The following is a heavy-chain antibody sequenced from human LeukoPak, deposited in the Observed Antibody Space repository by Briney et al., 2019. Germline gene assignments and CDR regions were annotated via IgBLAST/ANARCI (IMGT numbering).Heavy chain of an antibody. CDR3: ARDDSRRSTGWFDP. CDR2: MNTNSGNP. CDR1: GYTFTSYD. J-gene: IGHJ5*02. Sequence: ASVKVSCKASGYTFTSYDINWGPQATGQGLERMGWMNTNSGNPGYEQKFQGRVTMTRNTSISTAYMELNSLRSEDTAVYYCARDDSRRSTGWFDPWGQGTLVTVSS. D-gene: IGHD6-13*01. V-gene: IGHV1-8*01.